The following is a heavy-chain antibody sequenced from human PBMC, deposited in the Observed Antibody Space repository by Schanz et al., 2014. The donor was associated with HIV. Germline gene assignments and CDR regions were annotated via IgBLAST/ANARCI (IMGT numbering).Heavy chain of an antibody. CDR3: AKASESIFGVEGLDF. Sequence: QVQLVESGGGVVQPGRSLRLSCAASGITFSTSGMHWVRQAPGKGLEWGAVIWYDGTNIDYADSVKGRFTISRDTFKNTVYLQMNSLRSEDTAVYYCAKASESIFGVEGLDFWGQGTLVIVSS. J-gene: IGHJ4*02. CDR1: GITFSTSG. CDR2: IWYDGTNI. D-gene: IGHD3-3*01. V-gene: IGHV3-33*06.